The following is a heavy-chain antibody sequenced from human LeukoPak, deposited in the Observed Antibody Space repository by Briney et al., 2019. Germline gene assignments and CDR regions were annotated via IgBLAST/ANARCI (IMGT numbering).Heavy chain of an antibody. CDR3: ARERKDGDHVAFDY. V-gene: IGHV3-21*04. CDR2: ISSSSSYI. Sequence: PGGSLRLSCAASGFTFSSYSMNWVRQAPGKGLEWVSSISSSSSYIYYADSVKGRFTISRDNSKNTLYLQMNSLRAEDTAVYYCARERKDGDHVAFDYWGQGTLVTVSS. CDR1: GFTFSSYS. J-gene: IGHJ4*02. D-gene: IGHD4-17*01.